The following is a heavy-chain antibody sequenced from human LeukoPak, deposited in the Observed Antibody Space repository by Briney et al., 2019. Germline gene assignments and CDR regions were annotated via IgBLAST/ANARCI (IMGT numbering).Heavy chain of an antibody. J-gene: IGHJ4*02. CDR1: GYTFTSYY. CDR3: ARGSQWYDRTYLEY. Sequence: ASVKVSCKASGYTFTSYYMHWVRQAPGQGLEWMGWINPNSGATNCAQKFQGRVTMTRDTSINTAFMEMSSLISADTAVYYCARGSQWYDRTYLEYWGQGTLVTVSS. CDR2: INPNSGAT. V-gene: IGHV1-2*02. D-gene: IGHD2-15*01.